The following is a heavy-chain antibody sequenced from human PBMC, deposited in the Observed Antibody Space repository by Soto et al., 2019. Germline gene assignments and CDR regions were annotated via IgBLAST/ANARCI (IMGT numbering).Heavy chain of an antibody. CDR1: GFTFSDYY. D-gene: IGHD2-8*01. CDR3: VKAVYLLDFDY. CDR2: ISSSGSTI. J-gene: IGHJ4*02. V-gene: IGHV3-11*01. Sequence: LRLSCAASGFTFSDYYMSWIRQAPGKGLEWVSYISSSGSTIYYADSVKGRFTISRDNAKNSLYLQMNSLRTEDTAVYYCVKAVYLLDFDYWGQGTLVTVSS.